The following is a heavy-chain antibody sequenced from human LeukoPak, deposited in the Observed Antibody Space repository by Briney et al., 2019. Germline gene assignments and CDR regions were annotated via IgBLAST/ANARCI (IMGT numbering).Heavy chain of an antibody. J-gene: IGHJ4*02. V-gene: IGHV1-69*02. D-gene: IGHD3-3*01. CDR2: IIPILGIT. CDR3: ARSHNDFLADY. Sequence: SVTVSCGASGATFSCYCFIWARQAPGQGLEWMGRIIPILGITNYAQKFQGRVTITADKSTSTAYMELRYLRTGVSVVYYCARSHNDFLADYWGQGSLVTVSS. CDR1: GATFSCYC.